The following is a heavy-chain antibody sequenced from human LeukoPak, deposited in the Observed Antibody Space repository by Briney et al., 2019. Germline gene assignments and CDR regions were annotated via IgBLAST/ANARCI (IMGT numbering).Heavy chain of an antibody. CDR3: ARGGPSYCSSTSCPPKQFDY. Sequence: SVKVSCKASGDTSSSYAINWVRQAPGHGLEWMGGIIPIFGTSNYAQKFQGRVTITADESTSTAYMELSSLRSEDTAVYYCARGGPSYCSSTSCPPKQFDYWGQGTLVTVSS. D-gene: IGHD2-2*01. CDR2: IIPIFGTS. CDR1: GDTSSSYA. J-gene: IGHJ4*02. V-gene: IGHV1-69*13.